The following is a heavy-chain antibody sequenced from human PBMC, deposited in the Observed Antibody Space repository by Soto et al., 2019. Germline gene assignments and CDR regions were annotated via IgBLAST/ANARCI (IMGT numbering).Heavy chain of an antibody. Sequence: QVQLVQSGAEVKKPGSSVKVSCKASGGTFSSYAITWVRQAPGQGLEWMGGIIPIFDTTNYAQKFQGRVTIAADESTSTAYMELSSLRSEDTAVYYCARDGGRHSGGIDYWGQGTLVTVSS. V-gene: IGHV1-69*01. J-gene: IGHJ4*02. D-gene: IGHD1-26*01. CDR1: GGTFSSYA. CDR3: ARDGGRHSGGIDY. CDR2: IIPIFDTT.